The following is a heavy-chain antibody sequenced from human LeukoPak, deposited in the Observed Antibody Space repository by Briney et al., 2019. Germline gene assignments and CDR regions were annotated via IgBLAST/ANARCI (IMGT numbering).Heavy chain of an antibody. Sequence: PGRSLRLSCAASGFTFDDYAMHWVRQAPGKGLEWVSGISWNSGSIGYADSVKGRFTISRDNAKNSLYLQMNSLRAEDTALYYCAKAPIAGGYYFDYWGQGTLVTVSS. CDR2: ISWNSGSI. J-gene: IGHJ4*02. CDR3: AKAPIAGGYYFDY. V-gene: IGHV3-9*01. D-gene: IGHD6-13*01. CDR1: GFTFDDYA.